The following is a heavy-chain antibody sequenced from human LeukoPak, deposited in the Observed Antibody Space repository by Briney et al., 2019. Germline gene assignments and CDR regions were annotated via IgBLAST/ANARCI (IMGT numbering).Heavy chain of an antibody. Sequence: SETLSLTCAVSGYSTSSGYYRGWIRQPPGKGLEWIGSIYHSGSTYYNPSLKSRVTISVDTSKNQFSLKLSSVTAADTAVYYCASRDIVVVPAAIRTPHFDYWGQGTLVTVSS. CDR1: GYSTSSGYY. CDR2: IYHSGST. J-gene: IGHJ4*02. V-gene: IGHV4-38-2*01. D-gene: IGHD2-2*02. CDR3: ASRDIVVVPAAIRTPHFDY.